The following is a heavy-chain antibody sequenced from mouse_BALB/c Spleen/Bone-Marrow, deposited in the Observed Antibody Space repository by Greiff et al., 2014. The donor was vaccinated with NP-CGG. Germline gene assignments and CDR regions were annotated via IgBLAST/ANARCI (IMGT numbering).Heavy chain of an antibody. Sequence: VQLQQSGAELLKSGTSVKLSRKASGYTFTRYWMHWVKQRPGQGLEWIGELNPSNGHTNYNGKFKNKATVTVDKSSSTAYMQLSSLTSEDSAVYYCARMITTRGFDYWGQGTTLTVSS. CDR3: ARMITTRGFDY. D-gene: IGHD2-4*01. CDR2: LNPSNGHT. J-gene: IGHJ2*01. V-gene: IGHV1S81*02. CDR1: GYTFTRYW.